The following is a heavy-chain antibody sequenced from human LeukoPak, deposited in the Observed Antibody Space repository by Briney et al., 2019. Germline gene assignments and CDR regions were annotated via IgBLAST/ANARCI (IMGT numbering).Heavy chain of an antibody. V-gene: IGHV4-38-2*02. CDR2: VYHSGST. CDR1: GYSISSGNY. Sequence: SETLSLTCIVSGYSISSGNYWSWIRQPPGKGLEWIGSVYHSGSTYYNPSLKSRVTISADTSKNQFSLNLSSVTAADTAVYYWGRVWGHEVYYFDSGGKEPLVPVPS. D-gene: IGHD3-16*01. CDR3: GRVWGHEVYYFDS. J-gene: IGHJ4*02.